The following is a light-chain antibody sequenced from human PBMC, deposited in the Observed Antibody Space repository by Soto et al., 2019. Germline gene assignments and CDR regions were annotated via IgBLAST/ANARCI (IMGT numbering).Light chain of an antibody. CDR2: DAS. J-gene: IGKJ2*01. V-gene: IGKV3-15*01. Sequence: EIVMTQSPATLSVSPGERATLSCRASQSVSSNLVWYQQKPGQAPRLLIYDASTRATGIPARFSASGSGTEFTLTISSLQSEDFAVYYCQQYNNWPYTFGQGTKLEIK. CDR3: QQYNNWPYT. CDR1: QSVSSN.